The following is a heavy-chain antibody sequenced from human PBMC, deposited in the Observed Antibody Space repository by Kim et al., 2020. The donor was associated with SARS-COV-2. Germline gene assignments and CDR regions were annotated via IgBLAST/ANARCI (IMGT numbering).Heavy chain of an antibody. D-gene: IGHD3-10*01. V-gene: IGHV5-51*01. CDR3: ARRVGGSGGYNFDY. J-gene: IGHJ4*02. Sequence: SPSFQGQVTISADKSISTAYLQWSSLKASDTAMYYCARRVGGSGGYNFDYWGQGTLVTVSS.